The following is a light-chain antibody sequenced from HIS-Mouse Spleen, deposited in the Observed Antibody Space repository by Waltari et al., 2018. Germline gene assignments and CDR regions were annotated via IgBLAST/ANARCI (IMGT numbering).Light chain of an antibody. CDR2: WAS. CDR1: QSVLYSSNNKNY. J-gene: IGKJ2*01. Sequence: DIVITPSPDSLPVSLGERAPINCKSSQSVLYSSNNKNYLAWYQPKPGPPPKLLIYWASTRESGVPDRFSGSGSGTDFTLTISSLQAEDVAVYYCQQYYSTPYTFGQGTKLEIK. V-gene: IGKV4-1*01. CDR3: QQYYSTPYT.